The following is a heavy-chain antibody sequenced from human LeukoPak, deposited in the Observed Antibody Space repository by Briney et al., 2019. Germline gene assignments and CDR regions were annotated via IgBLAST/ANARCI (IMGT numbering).Heavy chain of an antibody. D-gene: IGHD2-2*01. CDR2: IILIFGTA. V-gene: IGHV1-69*01. J-gene: IGHJ3*02. CDR3: ARGHWDIVVVPPALQAFDI. CDR1: GGTFSSYA. Sequence: SVKVSCKASGGTFSSYAISWVRQAPGQGLEWMGGIILIFGTANYAQKFQGRVTITADESTSTAYMELSSLRSEDTAVYYCARGHWDIVVVPPALQAFDIWGQGTMVTVSS.